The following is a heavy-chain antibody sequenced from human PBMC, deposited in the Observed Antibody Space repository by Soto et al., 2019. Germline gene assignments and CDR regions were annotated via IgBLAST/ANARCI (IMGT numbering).Heavy chain of an antibody. CDR3: ARDFIAATKNYDR. Sequence: PLETLSFTYTVSGGSIDSGDYYWRWIRQPPGKGLEWIGYVYYSGTTNYNPFLKSLVTLSLDKSKNQSSLKMNSVTAADKAVYNCARDFIAATKNYDRWGQRTLVSISS. V-gene: IGHV4-61*08. CDR2: VYYSGTT. J-gene: IGHJ5*02. D-gene: IGHD1-26*01. CDR1: GGSIDSGDYY.